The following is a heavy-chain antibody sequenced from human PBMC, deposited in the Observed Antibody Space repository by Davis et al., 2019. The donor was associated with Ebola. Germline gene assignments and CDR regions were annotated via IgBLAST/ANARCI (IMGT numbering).Heavy chain of an antibody. CDR2: IYHSGST. CDR3: ARGAGYSLFDP. Sequence: SETLSLTCAVYGGSFSGYYWSWIRQPPGKGLEWIGEIYHSGSTNYNPSLKSRVTISVDTSKNQFSLKLSSVTAADTAVYYCARGAGYSLFDPWGQGTLVTVSS. CDR1: GGSFSGYY. J-gene: IGHJ5*02. D-gene: IGHD6-13*01. V-gene: IGHV4-34*01.